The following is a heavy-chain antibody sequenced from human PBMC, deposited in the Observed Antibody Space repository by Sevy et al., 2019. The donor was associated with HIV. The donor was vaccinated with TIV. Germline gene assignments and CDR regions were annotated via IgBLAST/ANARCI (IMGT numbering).Heavy chain of an antibody. CDR2: IDEDGSRL. Sequence: GGSLRLSCVASGFTFSDSWMIWVRQAPGKGLERIAFIDEDGSRLGYVDSVRGRFTISRENIKNSLYLQMNNLRAEDTALYCGAGDRAFSAVDHWGQGTLVTVSS. J-gene: IGHJ5*02. V-gene: IGHV3-7*01. CDR3: AGDRAFSAVDH. CDR1: GFTFSDSW. D-gene: IGHD3-3*02.